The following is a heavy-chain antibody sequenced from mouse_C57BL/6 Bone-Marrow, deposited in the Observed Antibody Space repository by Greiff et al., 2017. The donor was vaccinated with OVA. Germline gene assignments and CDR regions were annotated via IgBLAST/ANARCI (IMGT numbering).Heavy chain of an antibody. V-gene: IGHV5-17*01. Sequence: EVKLVESGGGLVKPGGSLKLSCAASGFTFSDYGMHWVRQAPEKGLEWVAYISSGSSTIYYADTVKGRFTISRDNAKNTLFLQMTSLRSEDTAMYYCARKIYYYGSSFAYWGQGTLVTVSA. CDR2: ISSGSSTI. CDR3: ARKIYYYGSSFAY. J-gene: IGHJ3*01. D-gene: IGHD1-1*01. CDR1: GFTFSDYG.